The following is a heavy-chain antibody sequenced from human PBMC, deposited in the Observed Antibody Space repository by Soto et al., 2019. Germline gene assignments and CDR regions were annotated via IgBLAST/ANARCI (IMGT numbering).Heavy chain of an antibody. CDR2: MSRTGDNT. D-gene: IGHD3-22*01. J-gene: IGHJ4*02. CDR3: ARELLKDSSGYGY. Sequence: GESLKISCAASGFTFSIYAMTWVRQSPGKGLEWVSSMSRTGDNTYYADSVRGRFTISRDNSKNTLYLQMNSLRAEDTAIYYCARELLKDSSGYGYWGQGTLVTVSS. V-gene: IGHV3-23*01. CDR1: GFTFSIYA.